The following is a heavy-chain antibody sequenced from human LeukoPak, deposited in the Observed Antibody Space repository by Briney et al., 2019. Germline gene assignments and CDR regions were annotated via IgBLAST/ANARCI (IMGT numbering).Heavy chain of an antibody. CDR1: GFTFSSYA. D-gene: IGHD5-12*01. V-gene: IGHV3-30*04. CDR2: ISYDGSNK. J-gene: IGHJ6*02. Sequence: GGSLRLSCAASGFTFSSYAMSWVRQAPGKGLEWVAVISYDGSNKYYADSVKGRFTISRDNSKNTLYLQMNSLRAEDTAVYYCARDPVDIVATITYYYGMDVWGQGTTVTVSS. CDR3: ARDPVDIVATITYYYGMDV.